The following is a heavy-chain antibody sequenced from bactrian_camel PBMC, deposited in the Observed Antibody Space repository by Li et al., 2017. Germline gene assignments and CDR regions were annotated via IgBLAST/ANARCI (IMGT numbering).Heavy chain of an antibody. Sequence: HVQLVESGGGSVQAGGSLTLSCAASRYINNDHCMGWFRQAPGKEREEVAFIWRGGSVYPYYDYVHDSVKGRFTISLDDAKSTVYLQMSSLKPEDTGTYYCGYTSMALCAAQTWVRAPESHRPYWGQGTQVTVS. CDR1: RYINNDHC. V-gene: IGHV3S53*01. CDR2: IWRGGSVYP. J-gene: IGHJ4*01. CDR3: GYTSMALCAAQTWVRAPESHRPY. D-gene: IGHD1*01.